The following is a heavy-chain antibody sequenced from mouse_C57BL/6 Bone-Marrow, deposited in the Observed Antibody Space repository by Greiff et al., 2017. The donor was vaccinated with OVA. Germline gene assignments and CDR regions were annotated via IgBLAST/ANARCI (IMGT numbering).Heavy chain of an antibody. CDR1: GYTFTSYG. CDR2: IYPRSGNT. V-gene: IGHV1-81*01. J-gene: IGHJ2*01. D-gene: IGHD1-1*01. CDR3: ARDYGSSPWYFDY. Sequence: VKLMESGAELARPGASVKLSCKASGYTFTSYGISWVKQRTGQGLEWIGEIYPRSGNTYYNEKFKGKATLTADKSSSTAYMELRSLTSEDSAVYFCARDYGSSPWYFDYWGQGTTLTVSS.